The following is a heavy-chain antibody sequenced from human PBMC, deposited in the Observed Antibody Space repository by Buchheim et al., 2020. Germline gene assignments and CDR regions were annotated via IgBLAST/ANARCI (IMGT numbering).Heavy chain of an antibody. CDR2: VYYTRRA. J-gene: IGHJ4*02. CDR3: ARDRGAHDFGPIDY. CDR1: GVSINTGTFY. V-gene: IGHV4-31*03. D-gene: IGHD4-17*01. Sequence: QVQLQESGPGLVKPSQTLSLTCTVSGVSINTGTFYWSWIRQHPGKGLEWIGYVYYTRRAYSNPSLKSRVSMSVDTSQNHVSLNLASVTAADTAVYYCARDRGAHDFGPIDYWGQGAL.